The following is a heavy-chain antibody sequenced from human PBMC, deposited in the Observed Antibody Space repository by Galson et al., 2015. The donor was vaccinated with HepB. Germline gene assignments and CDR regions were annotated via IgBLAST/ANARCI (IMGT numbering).Heavy chain of an antibody. CDR1: GFTLSSYG. V-gene: IGHV3-33*08. CDR2: IWYDGSNK. D-gene: IGHD5-24*01. Sequence: SLRLSCAASGFTLSSYGMHWVRQAPGKGLEWVAVIWYDGSNKYYADSVKGRFTISRDNSKNTLYLQMNSLRAEDTAVYYCARDWRDGYNPSFDYWGQGTLVTVSS. CDR3: ARDWRDGYNPSFDY. J-gene: IGHJ4*02.